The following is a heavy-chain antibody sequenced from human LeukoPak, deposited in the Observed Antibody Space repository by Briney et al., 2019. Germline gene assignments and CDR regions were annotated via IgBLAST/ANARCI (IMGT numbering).Heavy chain of an antibody. V-gene: IGHV3-23*01. CDR3: ARGEGFAY. J-gene: IGHJ4*02. CDR1: GFTLSFYA. Sequence: GGCLRLSCAASGFTLSFYAMSWVRQAPGKGLEWVAGITSSGNTTYYADPVKGRFTISRDNSKNTLFLQMNSLRVEDTAVYYCARGEGFAYWGQGTLVTVSS. CDR2: ITSSGNTT.